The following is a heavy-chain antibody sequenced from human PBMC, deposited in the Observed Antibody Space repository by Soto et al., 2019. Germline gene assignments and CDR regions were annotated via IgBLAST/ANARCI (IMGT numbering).Heavy chain of an antibody. D-gene: IGHD5-12*01. J-gene: IGHJ6*02. CDR1: GFTFSSYA. CDR2: ISGSGGST. CDR3: ASQWLRFFYCYYGMDV. V-gene: IGHV3-23*01. Sequence: GGSLRLSCAASGFTFSSYAMSWVRQAPGKGLEWVSAISGSGGSTYYADSVKGRFTISRDNSKNTLYLQMNSLRAEDTAVYYCASQWLRFFYCYYGMDVWGQGTTVTVSS.